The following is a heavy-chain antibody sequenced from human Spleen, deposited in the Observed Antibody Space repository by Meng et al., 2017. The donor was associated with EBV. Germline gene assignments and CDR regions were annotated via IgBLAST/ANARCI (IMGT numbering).Heavy chain of an antibody. CDR3: AKGKIVARSPWFDP. V-gene: IGHV4-34*01. J-gene: IGHJ5*02. Sequence: QGPTQQWGAGLLKPSETLSLTCAVYGWSFSGYFWSWIRQPPGKGLEWIGEINHSGSTSYNPSLKSRVTISEDTSKNQFSLKLSSVTAADTAIYYCAKGKIVARSPWFDPWGQGTLVTVSS. D-gene: IGHD6-6*01. CDR2: INHSGST. CDR1: GWSFSGYF.